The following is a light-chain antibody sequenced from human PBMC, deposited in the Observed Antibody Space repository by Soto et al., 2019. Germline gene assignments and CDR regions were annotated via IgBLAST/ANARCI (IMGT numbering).Light chain of an antibody. CDR3: QQYNNWPPLT. Sequence: EIVLTQSPATLSVSPGERATLSCRASQSVRSDLAWYQQKPGQTPRLLIYGASSRAPGVPARFSGSGSGTEFTLTISSLQSEDSAVYYCQQYNNWPPLTFGGGTKVEIK. J-gene: IGKJ4*01. V-gene: IGKV3-15*01. CDR1: QSVRSD. CDR2: GAS.